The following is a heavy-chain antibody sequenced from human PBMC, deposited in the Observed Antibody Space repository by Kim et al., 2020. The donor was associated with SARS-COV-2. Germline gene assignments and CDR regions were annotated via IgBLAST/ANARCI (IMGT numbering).Heavy chain of an antibody. J-gene: IGHJ4*02. V-gene: IGHV1-8*01. CDR3: ARGSSGSSGFKLDY. D-gene: IGHD6-25*01. Sequence: AQKFQGRVTMGRNTSIRTAYMELSSLRSEDTAVYYCARGSSGSSGFKLDYWGQGTLVTVSS.